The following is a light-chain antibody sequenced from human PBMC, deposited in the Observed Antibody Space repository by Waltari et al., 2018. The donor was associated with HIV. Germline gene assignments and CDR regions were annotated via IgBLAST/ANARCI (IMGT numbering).Light chain of an antibody. V-gene: IGLV1-47*01. Sequence: QSVLTQPPSASGTPGQRVSISCSGSSSNIGSNYVYWYQQLPGTAPKLLMYRNYGRPSGVPDRFSGSKSGTSASLAISGLRSEDEADYYCAAWDDRLSAWVFGGGTKLTVL. CDR1: SSNIGSNY. CDR2: RNY. CDR3: AAWDDRLSAWV. J-gene: IGLJ3*02.